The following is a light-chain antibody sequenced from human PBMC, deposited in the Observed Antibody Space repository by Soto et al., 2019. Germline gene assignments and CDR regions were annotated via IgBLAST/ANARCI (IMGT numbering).Light chain of an antibody. V-gene: IGLV2-14*01. CDR3: SSYTATNTYV. Sequence: QSVLTQPGSVSGSPGQSITISCTGTTSDVGNYNYVSWYQQHPGKAPKLMIYEVSYRSTGASNRFSGTKSGNTASLTISGLQGEDEADYYCSSYTATNTYVFGTGTKVTVL. CDR2: EVS. J-gene: IGLJ1*01. CDR1: TSDVGNYNY.